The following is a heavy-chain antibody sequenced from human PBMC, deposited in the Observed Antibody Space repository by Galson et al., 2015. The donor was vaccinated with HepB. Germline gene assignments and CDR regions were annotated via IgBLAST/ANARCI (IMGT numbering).Heavy chain of an antibody. CDR2: LSAYNGNT. D-gene: IGHD3-10*01. CDR3: ARDLGSLWFRESYAFDI. Sequence: SVKVSCKASGYTFTSYGISWVRQAPGQGLEWMGWLSAYNGNTNYAQKLQGRVTMTTDTSTSTAYMELRSLRSDDTAVYYCARDLGSLWFRESYAFDIWGQGTMVTVSS. V-gene: IGHV1-18*01. J-gene: IGHJ3*02. CDR1: GYTFTSYG.